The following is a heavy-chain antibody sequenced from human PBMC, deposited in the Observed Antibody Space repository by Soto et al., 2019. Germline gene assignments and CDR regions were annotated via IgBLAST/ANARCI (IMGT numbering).Heavy chain of an antibody. CDR1: GFTFSSYS. D-gene: IGHD3-10*01. Sequence: EVQLVESGGGLVQPGGSLRLSCAASGFTFSSYSMNWVRQAPGKGLEWVSCIGTSSSTIYYADSVKGRFTISRDNAKNSLYLQMNSLRDEDTAVYYCARVSLWDDNNFDGGQGTLVTVSS. J-gene: IGHJ4*02. CDR2: IGTSSSTI. CDR3: ARVSLWDDNNFD. V-gene: IGHV3-48*02.